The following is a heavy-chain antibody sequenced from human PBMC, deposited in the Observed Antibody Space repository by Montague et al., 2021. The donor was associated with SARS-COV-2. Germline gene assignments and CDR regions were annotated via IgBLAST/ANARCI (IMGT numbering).Heavy chain of an antibody. V-gene: IGHV4-4*02. CDR3: MRAGGYVNRSPV. CDR2: IYDTAST. D-gene: IGHD6-19*01. CDR1: GASIVNTDC. J-gene: IGHJ4*02. Sequence: SETLSLTCAVSGASIVNTDCWSWVRQPPGKGLEWIGEIYDTASTNYNPSLKSRVTMSVDKFNNQVSLQLKYLTAADTAVYFCMRAGGYVNRSPVWGQGALVIVSS.